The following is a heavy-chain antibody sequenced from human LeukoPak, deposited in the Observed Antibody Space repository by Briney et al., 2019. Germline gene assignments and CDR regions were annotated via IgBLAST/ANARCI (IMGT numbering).Heavy chain of an antibody. CDR2: INPSGGST. V-gene: IGHV1-46*01. Sequence: ASVTVSCKASGYTFTSYYMHWVRQAPGQGLEWMGIINPSGGSTSYAQKFQGRVTMTRDTSTSTVYMELSSLRSEDTAVYYCARGSYYYDSSGYPAGYWGQGTLVTVSS. CDR1: GYTFTSYY. D-gene: IGHD3-22*01. J-gene: IGHJ4*02. CDR3: ARGSYYYDSSGYPAGY.